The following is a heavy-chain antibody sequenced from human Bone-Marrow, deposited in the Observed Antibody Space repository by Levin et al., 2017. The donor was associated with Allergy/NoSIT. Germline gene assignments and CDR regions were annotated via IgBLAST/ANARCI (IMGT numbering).Heavy chain of an antibody. D-gene: IGHD2/OR15-2a*01. CDR2: ISANSGNT. V-gene: IGHV1-18*01. Sequence: GESLKISCQTSGYTFTGYAISWVRQAPGQGLEWMGWISANSGNTNYPERLHGRVTLTTDTSTRTAYLELTSLRSDDTAVYYCARAPDIVMVLGSLVGDYHFDNWGQGTLVTVSS. CDR1: GYTFTGYA. J-gene: IGHJ4*02. CDR3: ARAPDIVMVLGSLVGDYHFDN.